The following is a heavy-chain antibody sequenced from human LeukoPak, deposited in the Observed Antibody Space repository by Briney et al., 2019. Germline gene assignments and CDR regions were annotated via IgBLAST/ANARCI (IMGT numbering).Heavy chain of an antibody. Sequence: SETLSLTCTVSGYSISSGYYWGWIRQPPGKGLEWIGSIYHSGRTFCNPSLKSRVTISVDTSKNQFSLKLTSVTAADTAVYYCARLYLPDTRFDYWGQGTLVTVSS. CDR1: GYSISSGYY. CDR3: ARLYLPDTRFDY. V-gene: IGHV4-38-2*02. D-gene: IGHD5-18*01. J-gene: IGHJ4*02. CDR2: IYHSGRT.